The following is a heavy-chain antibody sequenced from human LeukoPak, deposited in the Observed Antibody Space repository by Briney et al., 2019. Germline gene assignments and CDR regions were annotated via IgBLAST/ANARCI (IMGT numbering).Heavy chain of an antibody. CDR2: IIPIFGTA. D-gene: IGHD3-22*01. CDR1: GGTFSSYA. V-gene: IGHV1-69*13. CDR3: AFSYYYDSSGYQYYFDH. Sequence: SVTVSCKASGGTFSSYAISWVRQAPGQGLEWMGGIIPIFGTANYAQKFQGRVTITADESTSTAYMELSSLRSEDTAVYYCAFSYYYDSSGYQYYFDHWGQGTLVTVSS. J-gene: IGHJ4*02.